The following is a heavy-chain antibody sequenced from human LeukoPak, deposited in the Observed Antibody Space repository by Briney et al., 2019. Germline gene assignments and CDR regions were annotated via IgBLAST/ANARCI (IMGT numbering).Heavy chain of an antibody. CDR3: AKDPVFGYSSSKYYFDY. D-gene: IGHD6-13*01. V-gene: IGHV3-23*01. J-gene: IGHJ4*02. CDR1: GFTFSSYA. CDR2: ISGSGGST. Sequence: GGSLRLSCAASGFTFSSYAMSWVRQAPGKGLEWVSGISGSGGSTYYADSVKGRFTISRDNSKNTLYAQMNSLRAEDTAVYYCAKDPVFGYSSSKYYFDYWGQGTLVTVSS.